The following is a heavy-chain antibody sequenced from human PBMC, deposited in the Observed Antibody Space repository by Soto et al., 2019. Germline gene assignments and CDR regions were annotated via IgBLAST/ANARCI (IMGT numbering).Heavy chain of an antibody. CDR1: GYTFTSYG. CDR3: AREGRYCSGGSCYGEYFDY. Sequence: ASVKVSCKASGYTFTSYGISWVRQAPGQGLEWMGWISAYNGNTNYAQKLQGRVTMTTDTSTSTAYMELRSLRSDDTAVYYCAREGRYCSGGSCYGEYFDYWGQGTLVTVSS. CDR2: ISAYNGNT. V-gene: IGHV1-18*01. J-gene: IGHJ4*02. D-gene: IGHD2-15*01.